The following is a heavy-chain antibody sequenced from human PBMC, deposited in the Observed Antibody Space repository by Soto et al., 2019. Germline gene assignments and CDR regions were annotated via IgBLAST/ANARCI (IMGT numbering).Heavy chain of an antibody. V-gene: IGHV1-69*13. CDR2: IIPIFGTA. J-gene: IGHJ4*02. CDR3: ASNEMATIKGQLDY. D-gene: IGHD5-12*01. Sequence: SVKVSCKASGRTFSSYAISWVRQAPGQGLEWMGGIIPIFGTANYAQKFQGRVTITADESTSTAYMELSSLRSEDTAVYYCASNEMATIKGQLDYWGQGTLVTVSS. CDR1: GRTFSSYA.